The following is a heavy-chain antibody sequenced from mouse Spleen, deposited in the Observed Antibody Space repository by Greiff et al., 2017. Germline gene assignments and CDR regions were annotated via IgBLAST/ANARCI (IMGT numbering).Heavy chain of an antibody. CDR1: GYTFTSYW. CDR3: ATQLGSDY. V-gene: IGHV1-59*01. D-gene: IGHD4-1*02. CDR2: IDPSDSYT. J-gene: IGHJ2*01. Sequence: QVQLQQPGAELVRPGTSVKLSCKASGYTFTSYWMHWVKQRPGQGLEWIGVIDPSDSYTNYNQKFKGKATLTVDTSSSTAHMQLSSLTSEDSAVYYCATQLGSDYWGQGTTLTVSS.